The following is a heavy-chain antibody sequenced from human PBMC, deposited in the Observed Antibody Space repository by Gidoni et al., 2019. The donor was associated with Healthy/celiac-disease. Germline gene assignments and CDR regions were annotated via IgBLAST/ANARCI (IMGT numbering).Heavy chain of an antibody. CDR1: GGTFSSYA. CDR3: ARGEGADYYDSSGYYLDY. Sequence: QVQLVQSGAEVKKPGSSVKVSCKASGGTFSSYAISWVRQAPGQGLEWMGGIIPIFGTANYAQKFQGRVTITADESTSTAYMELSSLRSEDTAVYYCARGEGADYYDSSGYYLDYWGQGTLVTVSS. V-gene: IGHV1-69*01. J-gene: IGHJ4*02. CDR2: IIPIFGTA. D-gene: IGHD3-22*01.